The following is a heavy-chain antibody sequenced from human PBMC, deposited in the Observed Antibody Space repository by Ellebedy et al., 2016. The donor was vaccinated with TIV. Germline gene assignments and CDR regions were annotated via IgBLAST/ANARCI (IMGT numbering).Heavy chain of an antibody. CDR2: IRQEGDEI. CDR3: ARRASYGDYAVQVNPWFDP. V-gene: IGHV3-7*01. CDR1: GFNFRSYW. D-gene: IGHD4-17*01. J-gene: IGHJ5*02. Sequence: PGGSLRLSCAASGFNFRSYWMTWVRQAPGKGLEWVAKIRQEGDEIYYVESVKGRFTISRDNAKNSLFLQMNSLRDDDTAVYYCARRASYGDYAVQVNPWFDPWGQGTLVTVSS.